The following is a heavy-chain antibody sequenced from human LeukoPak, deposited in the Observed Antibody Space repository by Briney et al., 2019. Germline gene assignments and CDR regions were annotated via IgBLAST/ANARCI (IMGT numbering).Heavy chain of an antibody. CDR3: ARDCSSTSCPFDP. Sequence: ASVKVSCKASGYTFTSYGISWVRQAPGQGLEWMGWISAYNGNTNYAQKLQGRVTMTEDTSTSTAYMELSSLRSEDTAVYYCARDCSSTSCPFDPWGQGTLVTVSS. D-gene: IGHD2-2*01. J-gene: IGHJ5*02. CDR2: ISAYNGNT. V-gene: IGHV1-18*01. CDR1: GYTFTSYG.